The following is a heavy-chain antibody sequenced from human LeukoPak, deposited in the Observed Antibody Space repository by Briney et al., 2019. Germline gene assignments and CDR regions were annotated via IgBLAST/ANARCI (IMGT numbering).Heavy chain of an antibody. CDR3: ARVDGSSSRYYYYYMDV. CDR2: IYYSGST. J-gene: IGHJ6*03. CDR1: GGSISSYY. D-gene: IGHD6-6*01. Sequence: PSETLSLTCTVSGGSISSYYWSWIRQPPGKGLEWIGYIYYSGSTNYNPSLKSRVTISVDTSKNQFSLKLSSVTAADTAVYHCARVDGSSSRYYYYYMDVWGKGTTVTVSS. V-gene: IGHV4-59*01.